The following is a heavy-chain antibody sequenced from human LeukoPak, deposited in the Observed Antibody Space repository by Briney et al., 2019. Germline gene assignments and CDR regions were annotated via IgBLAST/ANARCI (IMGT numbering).Heavy chain of an antibody. D-gene: IGHD6-6*01. CDR1: GFTLSSYA. CDR3: AKEEYRRMLVVYPYY. Sequence: SGGSLRLSCAASGFTLSSYAMSWVRQAPGKWLEWVSAISGSGGSTYYADSVKGRFTISRDNSKNTLYLQMNSLRAEDTAVYYCAKEEYRRMLVVYPYYWGQGTLVTVSS. J-gene: IGHJ4*02. V-gene: IGHV3-23*01. CDR2: ISGSGGST.